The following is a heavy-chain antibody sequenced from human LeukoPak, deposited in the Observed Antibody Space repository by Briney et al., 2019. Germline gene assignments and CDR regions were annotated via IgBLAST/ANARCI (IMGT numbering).Heavy chain of an antibody. CDR1: GYTFTGYY. J-gene: IGHJ4*02. CDR2: INPNSGGT. CDR3: ARDYFVLSSSGSYFDY. V-gene: IGHV1-2*02. Sequence: ASAKVSCKASGYTFTGYYMHWVRQAPGQGLEWMGWINPNSGGTNYAQKFQGRVTMTRDTSISTAYMELSRLRSDDTAVYYCARDYFVLSSSGSYFDYWGQGTLVTVSS. D-gene: IGHD6-19*01.